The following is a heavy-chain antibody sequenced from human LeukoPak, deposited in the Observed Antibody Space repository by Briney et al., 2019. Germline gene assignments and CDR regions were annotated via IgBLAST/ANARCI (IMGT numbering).Heavy chain of an antibody. CDR1: GGSFSGYY. CDR3: ARENDYGDYG. Sequence: SETLSLTCAVYGGSFSGYYWSWIRQPPGKGLEWIGEINHSGSTNYNPSLKSRVTISVDTSKNQFSLKLSSVTAADTAVYYCARENDYGDYGWGQGTLVTVSS. D-gene: IGHD4-17*01. V-gene: IGHV4-34*01. J-gene: IGHJ4*02. CDR2: INHSGST.